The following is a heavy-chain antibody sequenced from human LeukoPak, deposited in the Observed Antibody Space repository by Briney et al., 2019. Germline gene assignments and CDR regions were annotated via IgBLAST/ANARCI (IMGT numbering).Heavy chain of an antibody. CDR2: IYTNGSI. J-gene: IGHJ6*03. Sequence: SQTLSLTCTVSGGSISSGSYYWSWIRQPAGKGLEWIGRIYTNGSINYNPSLKSRVTISVDTSKNQFSLKLSSVTAADTAVYYCARVNPPRYSYAYYMDVRGKGTTVTVSS. D-gene: IGHD5-18*01. V-gene: IGHV4-61*02. CDR1: GGSISSGSYY. CDR3: ARVNPPRYSYAYYMDV.